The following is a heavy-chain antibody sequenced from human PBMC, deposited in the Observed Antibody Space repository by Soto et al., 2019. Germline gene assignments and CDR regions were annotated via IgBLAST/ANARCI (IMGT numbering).Heavy chain of an antibody. V-gene: IGHV4-31*03. CDR3: ASAKPAAMWGAEYFQR. CDR1: GGSISSGGYY. J-gene: IGHJ1*01. Sequence: QVQLQESGPGLVKPSQTLSLTCTVSGGSISSGGYYWSWIRQHPGKGLEWIGYINYSGSTYYNPSLKRRFTISVDTSKNQFSLKLSSVTAADTAVYYCASAKPAAMWGAEYFQRWGQGTLVTVSS. D-gene: IGHD2-2*01. CDR2: INYSGST.